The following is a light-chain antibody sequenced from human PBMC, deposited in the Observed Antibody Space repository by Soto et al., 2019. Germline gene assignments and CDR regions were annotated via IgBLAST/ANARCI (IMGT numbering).Light chain of an antibody. Sequence: IQMTQSPSSLSASVGDRVTITCRASQRIITYLNWYQQKPGKAPKLLISPISTLQRGVPSRFSGSGSATDFTLTITALQPEDFATYYCQQSYSTPYTFGQGTKLEIK. CDR3: QQSYSTPYT. CDR1: QRIITY. CDR2: PIS. J-gene: IGKJ2*01. V-gene: IGKV1-39*01.